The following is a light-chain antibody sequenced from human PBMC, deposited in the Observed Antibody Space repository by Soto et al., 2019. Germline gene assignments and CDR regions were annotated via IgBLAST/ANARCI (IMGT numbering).Light chain of an antibody. CDR1: SSDVGGYNF. CDR2: DVR. Sequence: QSALTQPPSASGSPGQSVTISCTGTSSDVGGYNFVSWYQQHPGKAPKLMIYDVRNRPSGVSSRFSGSKSGNTAYLSISGLQAEDEADYYCNSYTTSISPAYVFGTGTKVTVL. V-gene: IGLV2-14*01. J-gene: IGLJ1*01. CDR3: NSYTTSISPAYV.